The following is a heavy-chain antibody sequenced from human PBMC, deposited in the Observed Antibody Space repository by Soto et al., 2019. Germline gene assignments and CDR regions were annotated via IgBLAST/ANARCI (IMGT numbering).Heavy chain of an antibody. CDR1: GGTFSSSA. CDR2: FIPIFGTA. V-gene: IGHV1-69*13. CDR3: AIDRCIVATSARWFDP. D-gene: IGHD5-12*01. J-gene: IGHJ5*02. Sequence: SLKVSSQASGGTFSSSAISLLRQAPGKGLEWMGGFIPIFGTANYAQKFQGRVTITADESTSTAYMELSSLRSEDTAVYYCAIDRCIVATSARWFDPWGQGTLFTVPS.